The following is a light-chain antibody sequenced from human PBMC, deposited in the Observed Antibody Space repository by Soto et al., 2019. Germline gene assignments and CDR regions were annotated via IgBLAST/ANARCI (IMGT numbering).Light chain of an antibody. CDR3: QQYGSSPWT. V-gene: IGKV3-20*01. Sequence: EIVLTQSPGTLSLSPGERATLSCRASQSVSSSYLAWYQQKPGQAPRPLIYGASSRAIGIPDRFSGSGSGTDFTLTISTLEPEDFAVYYGQQYGSSPWTFGQVTKVEIK. CDR1: QSVSSSY. J-gene: IGKJ1*01. CDR2: GAS.